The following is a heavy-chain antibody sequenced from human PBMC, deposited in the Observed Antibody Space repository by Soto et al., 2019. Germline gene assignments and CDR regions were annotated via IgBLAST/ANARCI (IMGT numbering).Heavy chain of an antibody. Sequence: ASVKVSFKASGYTFTSYGISWVRQAPGQGLEWMGWISAYNGNTNYAQKLQGRVTMTTDTSTSTAYMELRSLRSDDTAVYYCARPHKSTPNFDYGGKEPLVTFPS. J-gene: IGHJ4*02. CDR1: GYTFTSYG. V-gene: IGHV1-18*01. CDR2: ISAYNGNT. CDR3: ARPHKSTPNFDY.